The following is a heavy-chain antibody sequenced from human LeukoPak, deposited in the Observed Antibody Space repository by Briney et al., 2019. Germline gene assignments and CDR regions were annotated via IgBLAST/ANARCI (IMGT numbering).Heavy chain of an antibody. CDR2: IGIAGET. D-gene: IGHD3-9*01. CDR1: GFTFSSYD. Sequence: QPGGSLRFTCAASGFTFSSYDMHWVRQATGKGLEWVSAIGIAGETYYSGSVKGRFTISRENAKNFLYLQMNSLRAGDTAVYYCARGNILTGYDCWGKGTLVTVSS. V-gene: IGHV3-13*04. J-gene: IGHJ4*02. CDR3: ARGNILTGYDC.